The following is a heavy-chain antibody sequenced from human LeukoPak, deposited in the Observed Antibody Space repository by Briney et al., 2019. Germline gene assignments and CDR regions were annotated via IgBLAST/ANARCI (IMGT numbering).Heavy chain of an antibody. J-gene: IGHJ4*02. CDR3: ARGNGPFDY. Sequence: SETRSLTCAVYAGSFSGYYWSWIRQPPGKGLEWIGEINHSGSTNYSPSLKSRVTISVDTSKNQFSLKLSSVTAADTAAYYCARGNGPFDYWGQGTLVTVSS. CDR2: INHSGST. CDR1: AGSFSGYY. V-gene: IGHV4-34*01.